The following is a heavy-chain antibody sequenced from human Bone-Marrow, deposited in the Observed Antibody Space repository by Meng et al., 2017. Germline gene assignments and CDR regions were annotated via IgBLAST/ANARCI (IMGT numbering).Heavy chain of an antibody. Sequence: ASVKVSCKASGYTFTDYFMHWLRQAPGQRLEWMGYIDPNSGGTTFSPKFQGRVTMTRDTSISTVYMDLYSMTSDDTAVYYCARGPSSGAFDIWGQGTMVTVSS. CDR3: ARGPSSGAFDI. CDR2: IDPNSGGT. J-gene: IGHJ3*02. V-gene: IGHV1-2*02. CDR1: GYTFTDYF.